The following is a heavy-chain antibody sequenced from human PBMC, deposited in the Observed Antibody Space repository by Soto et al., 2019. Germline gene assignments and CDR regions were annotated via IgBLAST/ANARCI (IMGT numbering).Heavy chain of an antibody. CDR3: ATRGIAAAGYSPNYYYSVMDV. D-gene: IGHD6-13*01. Sequence: ASVKVSCKVSGYTLTELSMHWVRQAPGKGLEWMGGFDPEDGETIYAQKFQGRVTMTEDTSTDTAYMELSSLRTAVTAVYYCATRGIAAAGYSPNYYYSVMDVWGQGTTVTVSS. CDR1: GYTLTELS. V-gene: IGHV1-24*01. CDR2: FDPEDGET. J-gene: IGHJ6*02.